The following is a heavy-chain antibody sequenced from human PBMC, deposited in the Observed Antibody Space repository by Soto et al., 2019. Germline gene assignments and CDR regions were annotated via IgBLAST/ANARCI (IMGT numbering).Heavy chain of an antibody. CDR3: ARDGGYNYALDY. V-gene: IGHV3-48*01. CDR2: ISSSSVTI. Sequence: EVQLVESGGDLVQPGGSLRLSCAASGFVFNTYGMNWVRQAPGKGLEWISYISSSSVTIYYADSLKGRFTVSRDNAQNSLFLQMNSLTAEVTAVYYCARDGGYNYALDYWGQGTLVTVSS. J-gene: IGHJ4*02. CDR1: GFVFNTYG. D-gene: IGHD5-12*01.